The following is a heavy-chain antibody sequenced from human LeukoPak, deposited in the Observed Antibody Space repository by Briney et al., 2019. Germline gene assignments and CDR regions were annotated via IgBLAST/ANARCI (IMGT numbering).Heavy chain of an antibody. Sequence: PSQTLSLTCTVSGGSISSGSYYWSWIRQPAGKGLEWIGRIYTSGSTNYNPSLKSRVTISVDTSKNQFSLQLSSVTAADTAVYYCAKLRGYSYGPLDYWGQGTLVTVSS. D-gene: IGHD5-18*01. V-gene: IGHV4-61*02. CDR1: GGSISSGSYY. CDR3: AKLRGYSYGPLDY. J-gene: IGHJ4*02. CDR2: IYTSGST.